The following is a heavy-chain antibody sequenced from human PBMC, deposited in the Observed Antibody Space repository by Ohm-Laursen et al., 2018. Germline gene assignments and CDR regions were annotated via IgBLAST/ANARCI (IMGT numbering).Heavy chain of an antibody. CDR1: GFTFDDYA. CDR3: ARGVDV. CDR2: ISWNSGSI. V-gene: IGHV3-9*01. Sequence: SLRLSCSASGFTFDDYAMHWVRQAPGKGLEWVSGISWNSGSIGYADSVKGRFTISRDNAKNSLYLQMNSLRAEDTAVYYCARGVDVWGQGTTVTVSS. J-gene: IGHJ6*02.